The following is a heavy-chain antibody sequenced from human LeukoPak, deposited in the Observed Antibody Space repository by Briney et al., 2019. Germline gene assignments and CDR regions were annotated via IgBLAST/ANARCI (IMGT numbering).Heavy chain of an antibody. CDR3: ARAFSIRLPGGQPFDY. J-gene: IGHJ4*02. D-gene: IGHD1-14*01. V-gene: IGHV1-69*05. CDR1: GGTFSSHA. Sequence: ASVKVSCKASGGTFSSHAISWVRQAPGQGLEWMGGIIPIFGTANYAQKFQGRVTITTDESTSTAYMELSGLRSEDTAVYYCARAFSIRLPGGQPFDYWGQGTLVTVSS. CDR2: IIPIFGTA.